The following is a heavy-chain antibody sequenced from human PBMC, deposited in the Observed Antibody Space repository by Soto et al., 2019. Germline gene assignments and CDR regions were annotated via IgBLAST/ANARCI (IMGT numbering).Heavy chain of an antibody. CDR2: INHSGGT. D-gene: IGHD3-10*02. CDR3: ARGLYYVSYYGL. V-gene: IGHV4-34*01. Sequence: QVQLQQWGAGLLKPSETLSLTCAVYGGSFSGYYWSWIRQPPGKGLEWIGEINHSGGTNYNQSLKRPVTISVDTSKSQFSLKLSSVTAADTPVYYCARGLYYVSYYGLWGQGTLVTVSS. J-gene: IGHJ4*02. CDR1: GGSFSGYY.